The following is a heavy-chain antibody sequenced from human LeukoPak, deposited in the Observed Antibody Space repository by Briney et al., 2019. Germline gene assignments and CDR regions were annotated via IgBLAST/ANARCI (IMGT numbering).Heavy chain of an antibody. Sequence: GGSLRLSCAASGFPFSTHSLNWVRQAPGKGLEWVSSISAGGDFVYYGDSVKGRFTMSRDNSKNTLYLQMNSLRAEDTAVYYCAKDLGVGAIFDYWGQGTLVTVSS. CDR2: ISAGGDFV. D-gene: IGHD1-26*01. J-gene: IGHJ4*02. CDR1: GFPFSTHS. V-gene: IGHV3-21*01. CDR3: AKDLGVGAIFDY.